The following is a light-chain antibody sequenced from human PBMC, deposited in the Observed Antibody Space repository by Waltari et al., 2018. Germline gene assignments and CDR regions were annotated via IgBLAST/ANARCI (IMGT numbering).Light chain of an antibody. Sequence: IMLTQSPDTLSLSPGERATLSCRASQSIGTFLVWYQQKPGQAPRLLIYAESTRATGIPDRFSGSGSGTDFSLIISRLEPEDFAVYYCQHYVRLPVTFGQGTKVEIK. CDR3: QHYVRLPVT. CDR1: QSIGTF. J-gene: IGKJ1*01. CDR2: AES. V-gene: IGKV3-20*01.